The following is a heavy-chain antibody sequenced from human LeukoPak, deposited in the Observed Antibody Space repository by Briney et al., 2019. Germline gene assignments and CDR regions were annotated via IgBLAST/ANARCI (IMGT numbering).Heavy chain of an antibody. D-gene: IGHD3-22*01. J-gene: IGHJ4*02. Sequence: SETLSLTCTVSGGSISSYYWSWIRQPPGKGLEWIGYIYYSGSTNYNPSLKSRVTISVDTSKNQFSLKLRSVTAADTAVYYCARQVYDSSGYYYYFDYWGQGTLVTVSS. CDR2: IYYSGST. CDR3: ARQVYDSSGYYYYFDY. CDR1: GGSISSYY. V-gene: IGHV4-59*08.